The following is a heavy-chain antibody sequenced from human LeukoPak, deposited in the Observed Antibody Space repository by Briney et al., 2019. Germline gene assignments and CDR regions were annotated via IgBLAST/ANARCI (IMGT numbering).Heavy chain of an antibody. J-gene: IGHJ6*04. CDR2: IYTSGST. Sequence: PSQTLSLTCTVSGGSISSGNYYWSWIRQPAGKGLEWIGRIYTSGSTNYNPSLKSRVTISVDTSKNQFSLKLSSVTAADTAVYYCARGGLYSSHLDVWGKGTTVTVSS. D-gene: IGHD6-13*01. CDR1: GGSISSGNYY. V-gene: IGHV4-61*02. CDR3: ARGGLYSSHLDV.